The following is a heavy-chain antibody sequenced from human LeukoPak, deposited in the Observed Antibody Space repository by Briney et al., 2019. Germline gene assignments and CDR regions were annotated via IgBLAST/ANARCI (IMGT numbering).Heavy chain of an antibody. CDR2: ISGSGSGGST. CDR3: AKAEYSYGYWYWYFDL. D-gene: IGHD5-18*01. CDR1: GFTFSSSA. J-gene: IGHJ2*01. V-gene: IGHV3-23*01. Sequence: GGSLRLSCAASGFTFSSSAMSWVRQAPGKGLEWVSSISGSGSGGSTYYADSVKGRFTISRDNSKNTLYLQMNSLRAEDTAVYYCAKAEYSYGYWYWYFDLWGRGTLVTVSS.